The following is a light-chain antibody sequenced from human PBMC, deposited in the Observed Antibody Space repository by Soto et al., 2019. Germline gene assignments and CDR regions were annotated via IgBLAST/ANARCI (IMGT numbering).Light chain of an antibody. V-gene: IGLV2-8*01. CDR1: SSDVGGYNY. Sequence: QSVLTQPPSASGSPGQSVAISCIGTSSDVGGYNYVSWYQQHPGKAPKLMIYEVNKRPSGVPDRFSGSKSGNTASLTVSGLQAEDEADYYCSSYAGSSNVFGTGTKVTV. CDR3: SSYAGSSNV. J-gene: IGLJ1*01. CDR2: EVN.